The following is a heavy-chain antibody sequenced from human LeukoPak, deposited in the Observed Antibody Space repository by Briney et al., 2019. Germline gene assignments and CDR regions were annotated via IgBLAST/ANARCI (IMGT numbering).Heavy chain of an antibody. CDR2: IYYSGST. CDR1: GGSISSSSYY. CDR3: ARLPVSGGPYGMDV. Sequence: SETLSLTCTVSGGSISSSSYYWGWIRQPPGKGLEWIGTIYYSGSTYYNPSLKSRVTISVDTSKNQFSLKLSSVTAADTAVYYCARLPVSGGPYGMDVWGQGTTVTVSS. D-gene: IGHD3-16*01. J-gene: IGHJ6*02. V-gene: IGHV4-39*01.